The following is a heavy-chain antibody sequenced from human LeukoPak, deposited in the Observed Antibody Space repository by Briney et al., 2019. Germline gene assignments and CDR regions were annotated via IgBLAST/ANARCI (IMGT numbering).Heavy chain of an antibody. D-gene: IGHD3-22*01. J-gene: IGHJ4*02. CDR2: VYYRGSA. Sequence: PSETLSLTCSVSGDSTSSNTFYWGWIRQAPGKGLEWVASVYYRGSAFYNPSLRSRVTISVDTSKNQFSLSLSSVTAADTGVYYCTRQMYYYDASGHLNDNWGRGILVTVSS. CDR1: GDSTSSNTFY. V-gene: IGHV4-39*01. CDR3: TRQMYYYDASGHLNDN.